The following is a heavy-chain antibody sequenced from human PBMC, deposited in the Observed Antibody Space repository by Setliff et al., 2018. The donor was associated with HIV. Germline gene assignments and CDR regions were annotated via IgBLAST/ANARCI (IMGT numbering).Heavy chain of an antibody. Sequence: SETLSLTCTVSGASFTSYYWSWIRQPPGKGLEWIGSIYHSGNTYYNPSLKSRVIISVDMSKNQFSLKLTSVTAADTAVYHCAREREAWSAYDSWGQGTLVTVSS. D-gene: IGHD3-3*01. V-gene: IGHV4-59*12. CDR3: AREREAWSAYDS. CDR1: GASFTSYY. J-gene: IGHJ5*02. CDR2: IYHSGNT.